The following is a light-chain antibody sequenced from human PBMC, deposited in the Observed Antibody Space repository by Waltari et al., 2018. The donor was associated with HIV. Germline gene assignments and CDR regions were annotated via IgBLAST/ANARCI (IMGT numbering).Light chain of an antibody. CDR1: QSVLYDSKNENY. V-gene: IGKV4-1*01. Sequence: IVMTQSPDSLAVSLGARATINCRSRQSVLYDSKNENYLSWYQQKPGQPPKLLLYWASTRESRVPDRFSGSGSGTDFTLTISSLQAEDVAVYYCQQYFDTPTFGQGTKVEIK. CDR3: QQYFDTPT. J-gene: IGKJ1*01. CDR2: WAS.